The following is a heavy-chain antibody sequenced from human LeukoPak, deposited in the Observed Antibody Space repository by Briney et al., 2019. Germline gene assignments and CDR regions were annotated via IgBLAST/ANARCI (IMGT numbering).Heavy chain of an antibody. V-gene: IGHV3-30*18. Sequence: GGSLRLSCAASGFTFSSYGMHWVRQAPGKGLEWVAVISYDGSDKYYADSVKGRFTISRDNSKNTLYLQMNSLRAEDTAVYYCAKAIGSSWYYFDYWGQGTLVTVSS. CDR2: ISYDGSDK. J-gene: IGHJ4*02. CDR3: AKAIGSSWYYFDY. CDR1: GFTFSSYG. D-gene: IGHD6-13*01.